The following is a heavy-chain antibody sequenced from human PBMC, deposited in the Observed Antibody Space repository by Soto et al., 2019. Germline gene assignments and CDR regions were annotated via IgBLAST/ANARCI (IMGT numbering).Heavy chain of an antibody. D-gene: IGHD3-10*01. CDR1: GYTFTSYG. CDR3: ARLFSKGEEWLWFWSNPPDAFDI. CDR2: ISAYNGNT. J-gene: IGHJ3*02. Sequence: QVQLVQSGAEVKKPGASVKVSCKASGYTFTSYGISWVRQAPGQGLEWMGWISAYNGNTNYAQKLQGRVTMTTDTSTRPAEMELRSLRSDDTAVYYCARLFSKGEEWLWFWSNPPDAFDIWGQGTMVTVSS. V-gene: IGHV1-18*01.